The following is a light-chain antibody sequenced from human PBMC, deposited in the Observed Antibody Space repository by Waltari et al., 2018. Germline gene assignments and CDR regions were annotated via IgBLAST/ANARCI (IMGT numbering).Light chain of an antibody. V-gene: IGKV3-11*01. Sequence: ETKLTQSPATLSSSPGERATITCRASQTVYNNLAWYQQKPGQAPRLLIYDASNRATGIPARFSGGGSGTDFTLTISSLEPEDFAVYYCEKRSNWGWTFGQGTKVEMK. CDR3: EKRSNWGWT. CDR2: DAS. J-gene: IGKJ1*01. CDR1: QTVYNN.